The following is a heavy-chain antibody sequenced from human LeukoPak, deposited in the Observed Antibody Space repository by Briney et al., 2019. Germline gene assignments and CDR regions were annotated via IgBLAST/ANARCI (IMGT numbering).Heavy chain of an antibody. CDR2: IYYSGST. D-gene: IGHD5-12*01. J-gene: IGHJ4*02. Sequence: PSETLSLTCTVSGGSFSSSSYSWGWVRQPPGKGLEWIGSIYYSGSTYYNPSLKSRVTISVDTSKNQFSLKLSSVTAADTAVYYCARRGRRGYSGYEYYFDYWGQGTLVTVSS. CDR1: GGSFSSSSYS. CDR3: ARRGRRGYSGYEYYFDY. V-gene: IGHV4-39*01.